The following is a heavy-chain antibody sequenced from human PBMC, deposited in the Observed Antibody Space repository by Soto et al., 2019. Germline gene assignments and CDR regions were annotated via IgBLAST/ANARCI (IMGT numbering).Heavy chain of an antibody. Sequence: DVQLVESGGGLVQPGRSLRLSCAASGFTFDDYAMHWVRQAPGKGLEWVSGISWNSGSIGYADSVKGRFTISRDNAKNSLYLQMNSLRAEDTALYYCAKVGLRSAYYMDVWGKGTTVTVSS. V-gene: IGHV3-9*01. CDR3: AKVGLRSAYYMDV. CDR1: GFTFDDYA. CDR2: ISWNSGSI. J-gene: IGHJ6*03. D-gene: IGHD3-10*02.